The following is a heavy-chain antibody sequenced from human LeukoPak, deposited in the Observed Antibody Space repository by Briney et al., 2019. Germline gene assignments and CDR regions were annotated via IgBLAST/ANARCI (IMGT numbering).Heavy chain of an antibody. V-gene: IGHV4-39*07. CDR2: INYSGTT. Sequence: PSETLSLTCTASGGSISSSGYYWGWIRQPPGKGLEWIASINYSGTTYYNPSLKSRVTISVDTSKNQFSLKLSSVTAADTAVYYCVRVPPGYSYGYRYFDYWGQGTLVTVSS. D-gene: IGHD5-18*01. CDR3: VRVPPGYSYGYRYFDY. J-gene: IGHJ4*02. CDR1: GGSISSSGYY.